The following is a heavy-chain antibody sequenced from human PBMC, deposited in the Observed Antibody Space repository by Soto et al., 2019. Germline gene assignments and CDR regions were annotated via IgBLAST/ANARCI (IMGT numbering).Heavy chain of an antibody. Sequence: SVNLACKAAGGTFSSYTISWVRKTHGQGLEWMGRIIPILGIANYAQKFQGRVTITADKSTSTAYMELRSLLSEDTAVYYCARGHEYGGNSDAFDIWGQGTVVTVSS. CDR1: GGTFSSYT. V-gene: IGHV1-69*02. D-gene: IGHD4-17*01. CDR2: IIPILGIA. CDR3: ARGHEYGGNSDAFDI. J-gene: IGHJ3*02.